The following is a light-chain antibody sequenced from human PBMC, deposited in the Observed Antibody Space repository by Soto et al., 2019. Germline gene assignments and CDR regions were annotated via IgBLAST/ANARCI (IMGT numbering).Light chain of an antibody. CDR3: QQYGNSPIP. CDR2: GTS. J-gene: IGKJ5*01. V-gene: IGKV3-20*01. Sequence: EIVFTQSPGALSFSPGERATLSCRASQSVSSNLAWYQQKPGQAPRLLIYGTSSRATGIPDRFSGSGSGTDFTLTISRLEPEDFAVYYCQQYGNSPIPFGQGTRLEIK. CDR1: QSVSSN.